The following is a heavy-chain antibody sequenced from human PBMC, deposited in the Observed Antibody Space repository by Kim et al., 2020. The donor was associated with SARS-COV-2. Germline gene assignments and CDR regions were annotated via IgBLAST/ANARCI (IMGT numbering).Heavy chain of an antibody. CDR1: GFTFDDYA. V-gene: IGHV3-9*01. CDR2: ISWNSGSI. CDR3: AKGKQQLVHPNWFDP. J-gene: IGHJ5*02. Sequence: GGSLRLSCAASGFTFDDYAMHWVRQAPGKGLEWVSGISWNSGSIGYADSVKGRFTISRDNAKNSLYLQMNSLRAEDTALYYCAKGKQQLVHPNWFDPWGQGTLVTVSS. D-gene: IGHD6-13*01.